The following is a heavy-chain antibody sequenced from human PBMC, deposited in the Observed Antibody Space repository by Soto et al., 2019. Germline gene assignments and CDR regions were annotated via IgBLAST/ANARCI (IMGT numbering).Heavy chain of an antibody. CDR1: GFTFSSYA. V-gene: IGHV3-23*01. J-gene: IGHJ4*02. D-gene: IGHD2-2*01. Sequence: PGGSLRLSCAASGFTFSSYATSWVRQAPGKGLEWVSVISGSGGSTYYADSVKGRFTISRENSKNTLYLQMNSLRAEDTAVYYCAKPNLYCSSTSCYDYWGQGPLVTVSS. CDR2: ISGSGGST. CDR3: AKPNLYCSSTSCYDY.